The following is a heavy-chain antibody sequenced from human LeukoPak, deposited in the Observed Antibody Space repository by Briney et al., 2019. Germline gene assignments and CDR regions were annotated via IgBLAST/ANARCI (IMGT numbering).Heavy chain of an antibody. CDR3: AKDLRLRYFDWDRRDVDY. CDR2: ISGSGGST. J-gene: IGHJ4*02. Sequence: GGSLRLSCAASGFTFSSYAMSWVRQAPGKGLEWVSAISGSGGSTYYADSVKGRFTISRDNSKNTLYLQMNSLRAEDTAVYYCAKDLRLRYFDWDRRDVDYWGQGTLVTVSS. D-gene: IGHD3-9*01. V-gene: IGHV3-23*01. CDR1: GFTFSSYA.